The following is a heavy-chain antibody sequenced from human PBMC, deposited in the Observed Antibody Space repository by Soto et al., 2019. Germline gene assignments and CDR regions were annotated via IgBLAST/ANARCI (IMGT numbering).Heavy chain of an antibody. CDR2: ISASGGNI. Sequence: EVQLLESGGGLARPGGSLRLSCVASGFIFSDYAMTWIRQAPGKGLEWVATISASGGNIEYTDSLKGRFTISRDNSKKTVYLQINGLTADDTAVHYCAKVAGGLGYFDLWGRGTLVTDSS. V-gene: IGHV3-23*01. CDR1: GFIFSDYA. J-gene: IGHJ2*01. CDR3: AKVAGGLGYFDL. D-gene: IGHD3-16*01.